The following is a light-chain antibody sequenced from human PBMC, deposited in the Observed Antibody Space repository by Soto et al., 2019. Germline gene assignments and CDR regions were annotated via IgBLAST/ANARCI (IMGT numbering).Light chain of an antibody. CDR2: KVS. Sequence: VVLTESPLFLHVTLGQAASISCRGSQGFVYSDGNLYLNWIQQEPGQSPRRLIYKVSNRDSGVPDRFSGSGSGTDFTLKIRRVEAEDVGVNYCMQGTHWPWTFGQGTKV. V-gene: IGKV2-30*01. CDR1: QGFVYSDGNLY. CDR3: MQGTHWPWT. J-gene: IGKJ1*01.